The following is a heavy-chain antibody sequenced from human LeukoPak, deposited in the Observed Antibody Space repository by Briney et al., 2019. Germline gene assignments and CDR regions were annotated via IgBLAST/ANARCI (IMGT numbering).Heavy chain of an antibody. Sequence: SETLSLTCTVSGGSVSSTSYYWGWHRQPPGKGLEWIGSIYYSGSTHYNSSLKSRLTISVDTSKNQFSLKLSSVTAADTAVYYCARLAIRYFDWNAWYFDSWGQGTLVTVSS. D-gene: IGHD3-9*01. CDR3: ARLAIRYFDWNAWYFDS. V-gene: IGHV4-39*01. J-gene: IGHJ4*02. CDR2: IYYSGST. CDR1: GGSVSSTSYY.